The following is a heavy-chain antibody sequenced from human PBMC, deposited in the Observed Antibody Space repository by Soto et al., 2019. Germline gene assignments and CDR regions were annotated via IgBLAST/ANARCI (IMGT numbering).Heavy chain of an antibody. D-gene: IGHD5-18*01. Sequence: SETLSLTCTVSGGSISSYYWSWIRQPPGKGLEWIGYIYYSGSTNYNPSLKSRVTISVDTSKNQFSLKLSSVTAADTAVYYCARGGSRYVNLSGPTEHSYGYPHTTHDYWGQGTLVTVSS. CDR2: IYYSGST. J-gene: IGHJ4*02. V-gene: IGHV4-59*01. CDR3: ARGGSRYVNLSGPTEHSYGYPHTTHDY. CDR1: GGSISSYY.